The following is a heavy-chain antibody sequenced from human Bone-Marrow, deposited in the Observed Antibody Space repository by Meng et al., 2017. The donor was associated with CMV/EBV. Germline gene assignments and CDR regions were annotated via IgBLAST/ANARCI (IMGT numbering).Heavy chain of an antibody. CDR1: GFTFSSYA. J-gene: IGHJ6*02. CDR3: ARVLGEYSGSWGPMDV. CDR2: ISYDGSNK. Sequence: GESLKISCAASGFTFSSYAMHWVRQAPGKGLEWVAVISYDGSNKYYADSVKGRFTISRDNSKNTLYLQMNSLRAEDTAVYYCARVLGEYSGSWGPMDVWVQGTTVTVSS. D-gene: IGHD1-26*01. V-gene: IGHV3-30-3*01.